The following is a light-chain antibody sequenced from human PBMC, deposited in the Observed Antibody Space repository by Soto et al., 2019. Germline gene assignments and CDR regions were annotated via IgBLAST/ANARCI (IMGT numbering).Light chain of an antibody. V-gene: IGKV1D-12*01. J-gene: IGKJ5*01. CDR2: AAS. CDR1: HGISSW. CDR3: QQAHSFPIT. Sequence: DIQMTQSPSSVPASVGDRVTITCRASHGISSWLVWYQQKPGKAPKFLISAASSLQSAVPSRFSGSGSGTDFTLTISSLQPEDFATYYCQQAHSFPITFGQGTRLEIK.